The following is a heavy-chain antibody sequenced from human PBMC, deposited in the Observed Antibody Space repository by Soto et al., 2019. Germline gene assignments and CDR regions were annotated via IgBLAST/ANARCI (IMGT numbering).Heavy chain of an antibody. V-gene: IGHV1-8*01. CDR1: GYTFTSYD. CDR2: MNPNSGNT. J-gene: IGHJ4*02. Sequence: ASVKVSCKASGYTFTSYDINWVRQATGQGLEWMGWMNPNSGNTGYAQKFQGRVTMTRNTSISTAYMELSSLRSEDTAVYYCARGHRSLYIAAAAYYFDYWGQGTLVTVSS. D-gene: IGHD6-13*01. CDR3: ARGHRSLYIAAAAYYFDY.